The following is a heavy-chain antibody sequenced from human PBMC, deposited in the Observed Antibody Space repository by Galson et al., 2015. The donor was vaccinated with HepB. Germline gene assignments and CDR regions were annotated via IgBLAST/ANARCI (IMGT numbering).Heavy chain of an antibody. J-gene: IGHJ6*03. CDR3: ARNSGYDNYYYYYMDV. CDR1: GFTFSSYG. Sequence: SLRLSCAASGFTFSSYGMHWVRQAPGKGLEWVAVIWYDGSNKYYADSVKGRFTISRDNSKNTLYLQMNSLRAEDTAVYYCARNSGYDNYYYYYMDVWGKGTTVTVSS. CDR2: IWYDGSNK. D-gene: IGHD5-12*01. V-gene: IGHV3-33*01.